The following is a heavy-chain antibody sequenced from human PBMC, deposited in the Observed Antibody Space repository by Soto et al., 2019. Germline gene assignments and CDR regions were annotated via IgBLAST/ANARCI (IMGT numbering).Heavy chain of an antibody. V-gene: IGHV3-30*04. CDR1: GFSFSVYP. D-gene: IGHD6-13*01. Sequence: VQLVESGGGVVRPGRSLRLSCAASGFSFSVYPMNWVRQAPGKGLEWVAFISFDGSKTYYSDSVKGRFTISRDNSKNTVSLQMNHLRPGDAAVYHCANLLNVAAAGTPHYYGVDVWGQGTTVTVS. CDR3: ANLLNVAAAGTPHYYGVDV. CDR2: ISFDGSKT. J-gene: IGHJ6*02.